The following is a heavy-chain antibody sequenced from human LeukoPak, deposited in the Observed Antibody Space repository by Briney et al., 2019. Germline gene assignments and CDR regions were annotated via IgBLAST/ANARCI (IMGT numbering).Heavy chain of an antibody. CDR2: IIPIFGTA. V-gene: IGHV1-69*13. Sequence: SVKVSCKASGGTFSSYAISWVRQAPGQGLEWMGGIIPIFGTANYAQKFQGRVTITADESTSTAYMELSSLRSEDTAVNYCARDDYGEPNWFDPWGQGTLVTVSS. J-gene: IGHJ5*02. D-gene: IGHD4-17*01. CDR1: GGTFSSYA. CDR3: ARDDYGEPNWFDP.